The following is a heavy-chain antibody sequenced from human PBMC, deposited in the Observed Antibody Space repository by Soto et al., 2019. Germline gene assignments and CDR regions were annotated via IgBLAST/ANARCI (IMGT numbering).Heavy chain of an antibody. CDR3: VRGVLGPGDYYYGMDV. CDR1: GFTFNNYD. J-gene: IGHJ6*02. D-gene: IGHD2-8*02. Sequence: GGSVRLSCTASGFTFNNYDMHWVRQATGKGLEWLSGIGAAGDTYYPGAVNGRFTISRDNARNSLYLQMNSLSAADTAVYYCVRGVLGPGDYYYGMDVWGQGTTVTVSS. CDR2: IGAAGDT. V-gene: IGHV3-13*01.